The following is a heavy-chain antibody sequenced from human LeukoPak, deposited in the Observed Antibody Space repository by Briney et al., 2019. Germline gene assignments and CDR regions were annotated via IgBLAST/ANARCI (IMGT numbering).Heavy chain of an antibody. Sequence: PSETLSLTCTVSGGSISNNYYYWGWIRQPPGKGLGWIGSIYYRGNTYYNPSLQSRVTISVDTSKNQFSLKLSSVTAADTAVYYCARAPHCSTTTCYEGGYYMDFWGTGTTVTVSS. J-gene: IGHJ6*03. CDR3: ARAPHCSTTTCYEGGYYMDF. D-gene: IGHD2-2*01. V-gene: IGHV4-39*07. CDR1: GGSISNNYYY. CDR2: IYYRGNT.